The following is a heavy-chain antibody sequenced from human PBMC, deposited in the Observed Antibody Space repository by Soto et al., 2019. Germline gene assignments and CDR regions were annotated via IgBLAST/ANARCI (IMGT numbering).Heavy chain of an antibody. D-gene: IGHD4-17*01. CDR1: GERFTTYG. CDR2: ISTYNTNT. J-gene: IGHJ4*02. Sequence: ASVKVSCKASGERFTTYGISWVRQAPGQGLEWMGWISTYNTNTKYAPKFQGRLLLTTDTSTTTAHMELRSLRPDDTAVYYCARWAGQVRDYGGPFDYWGQGTLVTISS. V-gene: IGHV1-18*04. CDR3: ARWAGQVRDYGGPFDY.